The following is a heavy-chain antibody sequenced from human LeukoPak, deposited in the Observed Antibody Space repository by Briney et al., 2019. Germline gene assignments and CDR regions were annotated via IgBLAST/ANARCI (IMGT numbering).Heavy chain of an antibody. J-gene: IGHJ3*01. Sequence: CAXSXFTFSNAWMSWVRQAPGKGLEWVGRIKSKTDGGTTDYAATGKGRFTIARDESKNKMYLKMNRKKTEDRTVYXXTXLRPYIQPRWGQGTMVTVSS. CDR2: IKSKTDGGTT. CDR3: TXLRPYIQPR. D-gene: IGHD5-18*01. CDR1: XFTFSNAW. V-gene: IGHV3-15*01.